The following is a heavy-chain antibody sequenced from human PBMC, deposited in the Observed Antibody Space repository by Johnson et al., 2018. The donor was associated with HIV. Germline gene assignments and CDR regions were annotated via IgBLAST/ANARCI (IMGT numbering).Heavy chain of an antibody. J-gene: IGHJ3*02. CDR3: ARVRGMVRVSNDAFDI. CDR1: GFTFSSYA. D-gene: IGHD3-10*01. CDR2: ISSNGGST. V-gene: IGHV3-64*01. Sequence: VQLVESGGGLVQPGGSLRLSCAASGFTFSSYAMHWVRQAPGKGLEYVSAISSNGGSTYYANSVKGRFTISRDNSKNTLYLQMNSLRAEDTAVHYCARVRGMVRVSNDAFDIWGQGTMVTVSS.